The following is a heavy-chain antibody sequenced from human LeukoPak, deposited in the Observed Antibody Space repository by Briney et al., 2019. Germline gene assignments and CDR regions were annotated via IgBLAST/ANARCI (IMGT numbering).Heavy chain of an antibody. CDR1: GFTFSSYG. J-gene: IGHJ4*02. Sequence: GGSLRLSYAASGFTFSSYGMHWVRQAPGKGLEWVAVIWYDGSNKYYADSVKGRFTISRDNSKNTLYLQMNSLRAEDTAVYYCAKGLAGTGRGDYWGQGTLVTVSS. D-gene: IGHD6-19*01. V-gene: IGHV3-33*06. CDR2: IWYDGSNK. CDR3: AKGLAGTGRGDY.